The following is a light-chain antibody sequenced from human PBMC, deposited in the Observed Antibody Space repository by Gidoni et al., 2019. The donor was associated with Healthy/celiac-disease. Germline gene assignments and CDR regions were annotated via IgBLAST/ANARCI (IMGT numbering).Light chain of an antibody. CDR3: QQYYSTPYT. V-gene: IGKV4-1*01. Sequence: DIVLTQSPASLAVSLGERAPINCKSSQSVLYSSNNKNYLAWYQQKPGQPPKLLIYWASTRESGVPDRFSGSGSGTDFTLTISSLQAEEVAVYYCQQYYSTPYTFGQGTKLEIK. J-gene: IGKJ2*01. CDR2: WAS. CDR1: QSVLYSSNNKNY.